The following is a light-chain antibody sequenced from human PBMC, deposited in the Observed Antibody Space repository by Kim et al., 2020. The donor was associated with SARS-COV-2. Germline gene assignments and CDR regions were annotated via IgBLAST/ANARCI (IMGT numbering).Light chain of an antibody. CDR2: GAS. Sequence: EIVMTQSPATLSVSPGERATLSCRASQSVSSNLAWYQQKPGQAPRLLIYGASTRATGIPARFSGSGSGTEFTLTISSLQSEDFAVYYCQQYNNWPPTFGGGTKVDFK. CDR3: QQYNNWPPT. J-gene: IGKJ4*01. CDR1: QSVSSN. V-gene: IGKV3-15*01.